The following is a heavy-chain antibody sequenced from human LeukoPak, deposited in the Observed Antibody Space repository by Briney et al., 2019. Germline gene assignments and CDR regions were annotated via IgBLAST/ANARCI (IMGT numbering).Heavy chain of an antibody. CDR3: TRVLWGGIDY. D-gene: IGHD3-16*01. CDR2: IYSGGST. Sequence: GGSLRLSCAVSGFTVSSNYMSWVRQAPGKGLEWVSVIYSGGSTYYADSVKDRFTISRDNSKNTLYLQMNSLRAEDTAVYYCTRVLWGGIDYWAREPWSPSPQ. CDR1: GFTVSSNY. V-gene: IGHV3-66*01. J-gene: IGHJ4*02.